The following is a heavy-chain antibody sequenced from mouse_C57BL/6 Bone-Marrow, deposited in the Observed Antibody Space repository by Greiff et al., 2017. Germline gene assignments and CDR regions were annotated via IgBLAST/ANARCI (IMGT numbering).Heavy chain of an antibody. D-gene: IGHD2-4*01. Sequence: EVKVVESGGGLVKPGGSLKLSCAASGFTFSDYGMHWVRQAPEKGLEWVAYISSGSSTIYYADTVKGRFTISRDNAKNTLFLQMTSLRSEDTAMYYCARQMITRGVYYAMDYWGQGTSVTVSS. CDR2: ISSGSSTI. CDR3: ARQMITRGVYYAMDY. CDR1: GFTFSDYG. V-gene: IGHV5-17*01. J-gene: IGHJ4*01.